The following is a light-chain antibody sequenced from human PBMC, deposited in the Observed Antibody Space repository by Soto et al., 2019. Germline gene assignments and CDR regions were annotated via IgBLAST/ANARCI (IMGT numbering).Light chain of an antibody. Sequence: EIVMTQSPATLSVSPGETATLSCRASQSLTSYLAWYQQKPDQAPRLLIYGISTRATDIPARFSGSGSGTEFTLTISSLQSEDFAVYYCQQYNKWPLTFGGGTKVEIK. CDR2: GIS. V-gene: IGKV3-15*01. J-gene: IGKJ4*01. CDR3: QQYNKWPLT. CDR1: QSLTSY.